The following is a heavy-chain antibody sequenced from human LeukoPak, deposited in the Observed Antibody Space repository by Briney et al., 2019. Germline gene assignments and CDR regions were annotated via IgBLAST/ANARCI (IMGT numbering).Heavy chain of an antibody. CDR3: ARAPSRITMIVVVVTSSWFDP. CDR1: GYTFTSYD. V-gene: IGHV1-8*01. J-gene: IGHJ5*02. CDR2: MNPNSGNT. D-gene: IGHD3-22*01. Sequence: ASVKVSCKASGYTFTSYDINWVRQATGQGLEWMGWMNPNSGNTGYAQKFQGRVTMTRNTSISTAYMELSSLRSEDTAVYYCARAPSRITMIVVVVTSSWFDPWGQGTLVTVSS.